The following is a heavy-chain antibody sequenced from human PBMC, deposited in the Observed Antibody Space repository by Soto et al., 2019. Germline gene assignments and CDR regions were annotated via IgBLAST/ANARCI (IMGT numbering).Heavy chain of an antibody. D-gene: IGHD3-22*01. CDR1: GGTFSSYA. CDR2: IIPIFGTA. V-gene: IGHV1-69*13. J-gene: IGHJ3*02. Sequence: ASVKVSCKASGGTFSSYAISWVRQAPGQGLEWMGGIIPIFGTANYAQKFQGRVTITADESTSTAYVELSSLRSEDTAVYYCARAGRRREYYYDSSGYYRDAFDIWGQGTMVTVSS. CDR3: ARAGRRREYYYDSSGYYRDAFDI.